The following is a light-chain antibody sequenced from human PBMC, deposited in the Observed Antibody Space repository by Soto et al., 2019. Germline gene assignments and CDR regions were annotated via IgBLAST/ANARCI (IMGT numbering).Light chain of an antibody. Sequence: EIVLTQSPGTLSLSPGDTATLSCRASQDVRRSQLAWYQQKPGQAPSLLIYAASARATGIPVRFSGSGSGTDFTLTISRLQPEDFAFYFCQQYDTSWTFGQGTKVEIK. J-gene: IGKJ1*01. CDR3: QQYDTSWT. V-gene: IGKV3-20*01. CDR1: QDVRRSQ. CDR2: AAS.